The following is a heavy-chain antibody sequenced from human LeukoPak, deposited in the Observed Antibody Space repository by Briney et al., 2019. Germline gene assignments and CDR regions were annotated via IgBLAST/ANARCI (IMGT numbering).Heavy chain of an antibody. Sequence: GGSLRLSCAASGFTFSSYAMSWVRQAPGKGLEWGSAISGSGGSTYYADSVKGRFTISRDNAKNSLYLQMNSLRVEDTALYYCARVTTYSSSWFGDFDSWGQGALVTVSS. CDR1: GFTFSSYA. CDR2: ISGSGGST. CDR3: ARVTTYSSSWFGDFDS. J-gene: IGHJ4*02. V-gene: IGHV3-23*01. D-gene: IGHD6-13*01.